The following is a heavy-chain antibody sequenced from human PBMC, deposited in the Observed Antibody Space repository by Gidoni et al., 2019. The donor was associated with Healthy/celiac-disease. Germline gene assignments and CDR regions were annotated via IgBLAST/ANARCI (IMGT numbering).Heavy chain of an antibody. Sequence: QVQLVQSGAEVKKPGSSVKVSCKASGGTFSSYAISWVRQAPGQGLEWMGRIIPILGIANYAQKFQGRVTITADKSTSTAYMELSSLRSEDTAVYYCARWDRRDFFLGLPWGQGTLVTVSS. CDR2: IIPILGIA. D-gene: IGHD1-26*01. J-gene: IGHJ5*02. CDR1: GGTFSSYA. V-gene: IGHV1-69*04. CDR3: ARWDRRDFFLGLP.